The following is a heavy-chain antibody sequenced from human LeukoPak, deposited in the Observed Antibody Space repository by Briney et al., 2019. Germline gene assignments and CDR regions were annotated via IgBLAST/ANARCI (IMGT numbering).Heavy chain of an antibody. Sequence: GGSLRLSCVASGFTFSKYMMSRVRQAPGKGPEWVSSVSSSSTTTYYADSVKGRFSVSRDNSRNTLYLQMNTLRADDAALYYCAMTGTSTPGFDLWGQGTLVTVSS. V-gene: IGHV3-23*01. CDR2: VSSSSTTT. J-gene: IGHJ4*02. D-gene: IGHD1-7*01. CDR1: GFTFSKYM. CDR3: AMTGTSTPGFDL.